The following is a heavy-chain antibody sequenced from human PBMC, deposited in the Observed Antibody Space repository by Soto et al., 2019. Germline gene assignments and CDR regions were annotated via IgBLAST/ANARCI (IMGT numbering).Heavy chain of an antibody. CDR2: MSYDGTKQ. J-gene: IGHJ4*02. V-gene: IGHV3-30*18. Sequence: HPGGSLRLSCAASGFTFSTYGMHWVRQAPGKGLEWVAAMSYDGTKQYYVDSVKGRFTISRDNSRNTLFLQLNSLRDEDTAVYYCAKEYGSTWIDHWGQGTPVTVS. D-gene: IGHD6-13*01. CDR3: AKEYGSTWIDH. CDR1: GFTFSTYG.